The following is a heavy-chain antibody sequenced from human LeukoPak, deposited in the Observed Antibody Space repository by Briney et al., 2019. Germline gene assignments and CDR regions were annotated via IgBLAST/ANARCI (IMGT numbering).Heavy chain of an antibody. CDR3: ARDSTLGIL. D-gene: IGHD6-13*01. Sequence: TPSVTCTFSVGSLSGGVYYSGSIRQHPGECLEWTGYIYYSGSTYYNPYLKSRVTISVDTSKNQFSLKLSSVTAADTAVYYCARDSTLGILWGQGTLVTASS. V-gene: IGHV4-31*03. J-gene: IGHJ4*02. CDR1: VGSLSGGVYY. CDR2: IYYSGST.